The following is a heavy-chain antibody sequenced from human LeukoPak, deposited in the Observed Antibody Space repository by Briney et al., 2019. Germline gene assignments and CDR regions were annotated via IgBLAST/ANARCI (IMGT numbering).Heavy chain of an antibody. J-gene: IGHJ2*01. CDR1: GFTLSSYA. CDR2: ISSNGGRT. CDR3: VKDLNWGFDWYFDL. D-gene: IGHD7-27*01. V-gene: IGHV3-64D*06. Sequence: GGSLRLSCSASGFTLSSYAMHWVRQAPGKGLEYVSAISSNGGRTYYADSVKGRFTISRDNSENTLYLQMSSLRAEDTAVYYCVKDLNWGFDWYFDLWGHGTLVTVSS.